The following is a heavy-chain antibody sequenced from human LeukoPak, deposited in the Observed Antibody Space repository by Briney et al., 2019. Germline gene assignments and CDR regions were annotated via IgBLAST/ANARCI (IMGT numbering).Heavy chain of an antibody. CDR2: IYYGGNT. V-gene: IGHV4-59*01. J-gene: IGHJ6*03. CDR1: GGYITTYY. Sequence: SETLSLTCTVAGGYITTYYWTWIRQTPGKGLEWIGYIYYGGNTNYNPSLNSRVTISVDTSKSHISLNLSSVTAADTATYYCARATFYFYMDVWGKGTTVIVSS. CDR3: ARATFYFYMDV.